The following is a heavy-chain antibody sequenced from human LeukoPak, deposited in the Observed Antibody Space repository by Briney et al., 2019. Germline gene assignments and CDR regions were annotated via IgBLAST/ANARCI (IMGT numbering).Heavy chain of an antibody. D-gene: IGHD3-10*01. CDR3: ARAYGSGSYSYFDY. V-gene: IGHV3-30-3*01. Sequence: PGGSLRLSCAASGFTFSSYAMHWVRQAPGKGLEWVAVISYDGSNRYYADSVKGRFTISRDNSKNTLYLQMNSLRAEDTAVYYCARAYGSGSYSYFDYWGQGTLVTVSS. CDR2: ISYDGSNR. CDR1: GFTFSSYA. J-gene: IGHJ4*02.